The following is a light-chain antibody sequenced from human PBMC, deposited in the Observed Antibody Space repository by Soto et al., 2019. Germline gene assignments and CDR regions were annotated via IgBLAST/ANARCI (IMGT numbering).Light chain of an antibody. V-gene: IGKV1-5*01. Sequence: DIPMTQPPLPLSAPLGDRVTITCWASKTISSWWAWDQQIPGKAPKLLIYDASNLESGVPSRFSGSGSGTEFTLTISSLQPEDFAVYYCQQYENYWTFGQGTKVEIK. CDR1: KTISSW. J-gene: IGKJ1*01. CDR3: QQYENYWT. CDR2: DAS.